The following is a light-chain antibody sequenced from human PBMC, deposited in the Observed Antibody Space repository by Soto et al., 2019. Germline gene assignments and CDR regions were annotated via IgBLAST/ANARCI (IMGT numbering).Light chain of an antibody. CDR2: EVS. CDR1: SSDVGGYNY. J-gene: IGLJ1*01. CDR3: SSYAETSNHV. V-gene: IGLV2-8*01. Sequence: QSALTQPPSASGSPGQSVTISCTGTSSDVGGYNYVSWFQQHPGKAPKLMIYEVSKRPSGVPDRFSGSKSGNTASLTVSGLQAEDEADYYCSSYAETSNHVFGTGTKVTV.